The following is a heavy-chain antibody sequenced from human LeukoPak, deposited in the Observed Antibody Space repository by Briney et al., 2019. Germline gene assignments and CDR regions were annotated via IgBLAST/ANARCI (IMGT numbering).Heavy chain of an antibody. J-gene: IGHJ4*02. Sequence: PGGSLRLSCAASGFTFTNNSMSWVRQVPGKGLEWVSYISGSDTTTHYADSVKGRFTISRDNSKNTLYLQMNSLRAEDTAVYFCAKDQVVPFDYWGQGTLVTVSS. CDR3: AKDQVVPFDY. CDR1: GFTFTNNS. CDR2: ISGSDTTT. D-gene: IGHD2-2*01. V-gene: IGHV3-23*01.